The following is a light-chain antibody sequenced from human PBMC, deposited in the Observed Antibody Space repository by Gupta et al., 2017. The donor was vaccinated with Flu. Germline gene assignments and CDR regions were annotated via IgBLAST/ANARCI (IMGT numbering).Light chain of an antibody. CDR1: SYNIGSNS. CDR2: SNN. J-gene: IGLJ3*02. Sequence: QSVLTQPPSVSGTPGQRVTISCAGSSYNIGSNSVNWYQQLPGTAPKLLIFSNNQRPSGVPDRFSGSKSGTSASLAISGLQSEDEADYYCAAWDDSLNGLVFGGGTKLTVL. V-gene: IGLV1-44*01. CDR3: AAWDDSLNGLV.